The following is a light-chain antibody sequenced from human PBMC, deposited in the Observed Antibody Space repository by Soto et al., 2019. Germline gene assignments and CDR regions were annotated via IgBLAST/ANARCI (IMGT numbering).Light chain of an antibody. J-gene: IGKJ1*01. CDR1: QSLLHSNGFNY. CDR2: LAS. CDR3: MQALQAWT. V-gene: IGKV2-28*01. Sequence: DIVMTQSPVSLPVTPGEPASISCRSSQSLLHSNGFNYLDWYVQKPGQSPQLLISLASTRASGVPDRFSGSASGTEFTLNISRVEAEDVGVYYCMQALQAWTFGQGTKVEIK.